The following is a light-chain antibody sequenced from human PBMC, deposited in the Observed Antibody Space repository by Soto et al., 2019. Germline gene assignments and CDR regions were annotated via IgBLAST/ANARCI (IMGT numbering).Light chain of an antibody. Sequence: DIQLTQSPSFLSASVGDRCTITGRASQDVSDYLAWYQHAPGKAPNLLIYAAYTLQSGVPSRFSGSGSGTEFSLTITSLQPEDFATYYCQYLNGAPTITFGQGTRLEI. CDR3: QYLNGAPTIT. CDR2: AAY. V-gene: IGKV1-9*01. J-gene: IGKJ5*01. CDR1: QDVSDY.